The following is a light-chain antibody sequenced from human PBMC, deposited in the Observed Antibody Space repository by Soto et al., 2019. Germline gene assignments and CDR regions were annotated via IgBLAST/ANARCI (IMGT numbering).Light chain of an antibody. CDR3: QQRSNWPLT. Sequence: ELVMTQSPAPLSQSAGDRATLSCRASQSVSSYFAWYQQKNGQAPRLLIYDASNRATGIPARFSGSGSGTDFNLTISSLEPEDFAVYYCQQRSNWPLTFGQGTRLEI. CDR2: DAS. J-gene: IGKJ5*01. CDR1: QSVSSY. V-gene: IGKV3-11*01.